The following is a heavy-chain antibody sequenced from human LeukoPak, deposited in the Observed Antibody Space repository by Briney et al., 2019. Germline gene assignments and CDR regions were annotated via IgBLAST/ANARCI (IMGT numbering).Heavy chain of an antibody. CDR2: INPNSGGT. CDR3: ARDFEESRYFDFLFSMGY. D-gene: IGHD3-9*01. J-gene: IGHJ4*01. CDR1: GYTFTDYY. Sequence: ATVKVSCKASGYTFTDYYMHWVRQAPGQGLEWMGWINPNSGGTNYAQKFQGRVTMTRDTSITTAYMELSSLKSDDTAVYYCARDFEESRYFDFLFSMGYWGHGAQVTVSS. V-gene: IGHV1-2*02.